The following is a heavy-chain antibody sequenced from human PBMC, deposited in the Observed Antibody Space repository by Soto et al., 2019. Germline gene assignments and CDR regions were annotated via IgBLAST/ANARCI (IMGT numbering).Heavy chain of an antibody. D-gene: IGHD2-21*02. Sequence: PVESLKISFKCSGYSFTIYLISWVRQMPCKGLEWMGRIDPSDSYTNYSPSFQCHIAISADKSISTAYLQWSSLKASDTAMYYCARDEGDTYYYYGMDVWGQGTTVTVSS. J-gene: IGHJ6*02. CDR1: GYSFTIYL. CDR2: IDPSDSYT. CDR3: ARDEGDTYYYYGMDV. V-gene: IGHV5-10-1*01.